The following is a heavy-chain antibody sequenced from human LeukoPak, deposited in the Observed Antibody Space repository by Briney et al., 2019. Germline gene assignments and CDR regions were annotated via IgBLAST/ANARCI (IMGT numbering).Heavy chain of an antibody. V-gene: IGHV1-8*01. CDR1: GYTFTSYD. J-gene: IGHJ4*02. CDR2: MNPNSGNT. D-gene: IGHD6-13*01. CDR3: ARDGHSSSWYVSLVY. Sequence: ASVKVSCKASGYTFTSYDINWVRQATGQGLEWMGWMNPNSGNTGYAQKFQGRVTMTRNTSISTAYMELSSLRAEDTAVYYCARDGHSSSWYVSLVYWGQGTLVTVSS.